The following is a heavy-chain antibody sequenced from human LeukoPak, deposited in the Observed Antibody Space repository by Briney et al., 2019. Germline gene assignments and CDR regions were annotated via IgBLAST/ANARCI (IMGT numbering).Heavy chain of an antibody. Sequence: GGSLRLSCSASGFTFSNYGMHWVRQAPGKGLEWLAVVSFDGINKFHAGSVKGRFTISRDNSKSTLFLQMYSLRTEDTAVYYCARDSGWRDLAGSGVYYYYYMDVWGKGTTVAVSS. CDR2: VSFDGINK. D-gene: IGHD1-26*01. CDR1: GFTFSNYG. CDR3: ARDSGWRDLAGSGVYYYYYMDV. J-gene: IGHJ6*03. V-gene: IGHV3-30*03.